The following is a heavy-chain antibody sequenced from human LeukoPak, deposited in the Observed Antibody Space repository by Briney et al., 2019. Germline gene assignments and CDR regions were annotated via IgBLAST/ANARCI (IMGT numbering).Heavy chain of an antibody. CDR2: IRSKTHGGTT. V-gene: IGHV3-49*04. D-gene: IGHD3-3*01. CDR3: TRDGIPETNWSGYYIDY. J-gene: IGHJ4*02. Sequence: SGGSLRLSCTASGFTFGDYAMSWVRQAPGKGLEWVGFIRSKTHGGTTEFAAPVKGRFSISRDDSKRIAYPQMNSLETEDTAVYYCTRDGIPETNWSGYYIDYWGQGTLVTVSS. CDR1: GFTFGDYA.